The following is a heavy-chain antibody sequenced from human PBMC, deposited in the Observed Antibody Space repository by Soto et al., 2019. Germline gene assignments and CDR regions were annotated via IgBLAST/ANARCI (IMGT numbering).Heavy chain of an antibody. CDR3: SKWSGYGDL. CDR1: GFTMSTYS. Sequence: EMQLLESGGGLVQPGGSLRLSCAASGFTMSTYSVTWVRQAPGKGVEWVSGISVTPGITFYADSVKGRFTISRDSXKXAVYXXXXXLXXXXXXXXFCSKWSGYGDLWGQGTLVTVSS. J-gene: IGHJ4*02. CDR2: ISVTPGIT. V-gene: IGHV3-23*01. D-gene: IGHD5-12*01.